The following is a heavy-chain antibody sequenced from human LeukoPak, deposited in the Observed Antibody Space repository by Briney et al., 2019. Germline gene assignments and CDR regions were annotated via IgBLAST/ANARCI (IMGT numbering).Heavy chain of an antibody. Sequence: ASVKVSCKAAGYTFTSYGNSWVRQAPGQGLEWMGWISAYNGNTNYAQKLQGRVTMTTDTSTSTAYMELRSLRSDDTAVYYCAREGPSRWGPGASDIWGQGTMVTVSS. D-gene: IGHD3-16*01. CDR2: ISAYNGNT. J-gene: IGHJ3*02. CDR3: AREGPSRWGPGASDI. CDR1: GYTFTSYG. V-gene: IGHV1-18*01.